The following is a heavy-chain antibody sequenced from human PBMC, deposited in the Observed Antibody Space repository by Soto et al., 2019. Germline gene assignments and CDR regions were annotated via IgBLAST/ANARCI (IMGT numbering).Heavy chain of an antibody. Sequence: ASVKVSCKASGYTFTSYGISWVRQAPGQGLEWMGWISAYNGNTNYAQKLQGRVTMTTDTSTSTAYMELRSLRSDDTAVYYCARLLYYDSSGHSTLGYWGQGNLVIVYS. J-gene: IGHJ4*02. CDR3: ARLLYYDSSGHSTLGY. V-gene: IGHV1-18*04. D-gene: IGHD3-22*01. CDR1: GYTFTSYG. CDR2: ISAYNGNT.